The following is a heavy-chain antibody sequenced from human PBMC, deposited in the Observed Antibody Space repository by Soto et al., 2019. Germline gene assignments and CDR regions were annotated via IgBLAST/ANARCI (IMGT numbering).Heavy chain of an antibody. J-gene: IGHJ6*02. D-gene: IGHD2-8*01. V-gene: IGHV5-51*01. CDR2: VYPGDSDT. Sequence: PGESLKISCKGSGYSFTNYWIGWVRQMPGKGLEWMGIVYPGDSDTRYSPSFQGQVTISADKSISTAYLQWSSLKASDTAMCYCARHWCTTGVRYPVYGMDVWGQGTTVTVSS. CDR3: ARHWCTTGVRYPVYGMDV. CDR1: GYSFTNYW.